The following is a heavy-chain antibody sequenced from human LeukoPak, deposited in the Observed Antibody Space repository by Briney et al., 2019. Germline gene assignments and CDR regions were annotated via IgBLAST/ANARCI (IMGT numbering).Heavy chain of an antibody. Sequence: PSQTLSITSTVSGGSICGGDYYWSWIRQPPGKGLEWIGYIYYSGSTYYNPSHKSRVTISVDTSKDQFSLKLSSVNAADTAVYYCARGIGYDFWSGYYFVYWGQGTLVTVSS. CDR3: ARGIGYDFWSGYYFVY. CDR1: GGSICGGDYY. D-gene: IGHD3-3*01. CDR2: IYYSGST. V-gene: IGHV4-30-4*08. J-gene: IGHJ4*02.